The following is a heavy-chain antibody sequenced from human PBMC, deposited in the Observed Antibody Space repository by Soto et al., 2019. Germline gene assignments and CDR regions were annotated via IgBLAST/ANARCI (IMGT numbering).Heavy chain of an antibody. J-gene: IGHJ5*02. CDR2: ISYDGSNK. CDR3: ARPALSGELLSKWFDP. D-gene: IGHD1-26*01. Sequence: GGSLRLSCAASGFTFSSYAMHWVRQAPGKGLEWVAVISYDGSNKYYADSVKGRFTISRDNSRNTLYLQMNSLRAEDTAVYYCARPALSGELLSKWFDPWGQGTLVNVS. V-gene: IGHV3-30-3*01. CDR1: GFTFSSYA.